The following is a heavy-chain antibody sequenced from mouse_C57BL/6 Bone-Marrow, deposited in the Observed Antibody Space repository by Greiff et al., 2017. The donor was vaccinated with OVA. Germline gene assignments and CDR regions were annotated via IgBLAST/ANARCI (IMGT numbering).Heavy chain of an antibody. J-gene: IGHJ2*01. D-gene: IGHD1-1*01. CDR2: IDPSDSYT. CDR1: GYTFTSYW. Sequence: QVQLQQPGAELVRPGTSVKLSCKASGYTFTSYWMHWVKQRPGQGLEWIGVIDPSDSYTNYNQKFKGKATLTVDTSSSTAYMQLSSLTSADSAVYYCARKVAITTVVADYVGGWGKGTTLSVST. V-gene: IGHV1-59*01. CDR3: ARKVAITTVVADYVGG.